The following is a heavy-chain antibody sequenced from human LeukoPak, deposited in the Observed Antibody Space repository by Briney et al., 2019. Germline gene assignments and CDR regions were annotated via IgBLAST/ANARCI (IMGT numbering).Heavy chain of an antibody. CDR3: ARAYGSYSFDY. V-gene: IGHV4-59*01. D-gene: IGHD1-26*01. J-gene: IGHJ4*02. Sequence: SETVSLTCTVSGGSISSYYWNWIRQPPGKGLEWIGYGSYSGSTDYNPSLKSRVTISVDTSKNQFSLKLSSVTAADTAVYYCARAYGSYSFDYWGQGTLVTVSS. CDR1: GGSISSYY. CDR2: GSYSGST.